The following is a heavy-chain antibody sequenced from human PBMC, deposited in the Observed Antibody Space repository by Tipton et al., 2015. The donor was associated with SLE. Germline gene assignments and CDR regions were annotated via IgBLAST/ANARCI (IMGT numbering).Heavy chain of an antibody. CDR3: ARDPRYSYGYVY. CDR1: GGSFSGYS. V-gene: IGHV4-34*01. CDR2: INHSGST. D-gene: IGHD5-18*01. J-gene: IGHJ4*02. Sequence: TLSLTCAVYGGSFSGYSWSWIRQSPGKGLEWIGEINHSGSTNYNPSLKSRVTISVDTSKNQFSLKLSSVTAEDTAVYYCARDPRYSYGYVYWGQGTLVTVSS.